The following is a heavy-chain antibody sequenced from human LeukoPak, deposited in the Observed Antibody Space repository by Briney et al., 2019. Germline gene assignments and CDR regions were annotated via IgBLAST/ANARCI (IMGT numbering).Heavy chain of an antibody. CDR3: ARSGAVTNVGFFDY. V-gene: IGHV3-30*02. J-gene: IGHJ4*02. D-gene: IGHD4-17*01. CDR1: GFTFSNYG. CDR2: IRYDGNTE. Sequence: GGSLRLSCPTSGFTFSNYGMHWLRQAPGKGLEWVAFIRYDGNTEYYAESVNGRFTISRDNSKNALYLQMRSLRTEDTAVYYCARSGAVTNVGFFDYWGQGTLVTVSS.